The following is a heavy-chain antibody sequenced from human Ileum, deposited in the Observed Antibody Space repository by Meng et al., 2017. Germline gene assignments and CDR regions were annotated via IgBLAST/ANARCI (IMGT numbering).Heavy chain of an antibody. CDR3: ARDRTGYPFSFDY. D-gene: IGHD3/OR15-3a*01. CDR1: GGSISSGVYY. Sequence: VQLQGSGPRLGKPPQTLSLICTVSGGSISSGVYYWSWIRLHPGKGLEWIGYIYYSGSIYYNPSLKSRVTISRDTSKNQFSLKLTSVTAADTAVYYCARDRTGYPFSFDYWGQGTLVTVSS. CDR2: IYYSGSI. J-gene: IGHJ4*02. V-gene: IGHV4-31*03.